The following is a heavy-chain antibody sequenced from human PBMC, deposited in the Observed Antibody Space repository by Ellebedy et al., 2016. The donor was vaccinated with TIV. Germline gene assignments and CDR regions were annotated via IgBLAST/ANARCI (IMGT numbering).Heavy chain of an antibody. D-gene: IGHD2-2*01. J-gene: IGHJ4*02. V-gene: IGHV3-64D*09. CDR3: FKAQGGVVPVAFPFDH. CDR2: ISSNGGST. CDR1: GFTFSSYA. Sequence: PGGSLRLSCSASGFTFSSYAMHWVRQAPGKGLEYVSAISSNGGSTYYADSMKGRFTISRANSKYTLYLQMSSLRAEDTAVYFCFKAQGGVVPVAFPFDHWGQGTLVTVSS.